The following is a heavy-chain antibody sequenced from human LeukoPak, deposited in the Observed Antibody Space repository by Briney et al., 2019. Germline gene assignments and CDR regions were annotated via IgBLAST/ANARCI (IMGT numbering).Heavy chain of an antibody. D-gene: IGHD3-10*01. V-gene: IGHV4-38-2*02. Sequence: SETLSLTCTVSGYSISSGYYWGWIRQPPGKWLEWIGSIYHSGSTYYNPSLKSRVTILVDTSKNQFSLKLSSVTAADTAVYYCARDLGNFYGSGTLTWGQGTLVTVSS. CDR2: IYHSGST. CDR1: GYSISSGYY. CDR3: ARDLGNFYGSGTLT. J-gene: IGHJ5*02.